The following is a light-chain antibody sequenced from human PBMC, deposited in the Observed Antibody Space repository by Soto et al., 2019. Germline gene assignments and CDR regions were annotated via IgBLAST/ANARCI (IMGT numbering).Light chain of an antibody. J-gene: IGKJ4*01. Sequence: EIVMTQSPATLSVSPGERATLSCRASQSVSDNLAWYQQKPGQAPRLLIYGASTRATGIPARFSGSGSGTAFTLTISSLQSEDFAVYYCQQYNNWPPFGGGTKVEI. CDR2: GAS. CDR1: QSVSDN. CDR3: QQYNNWPP. V-gene: IGKV3-15*01.